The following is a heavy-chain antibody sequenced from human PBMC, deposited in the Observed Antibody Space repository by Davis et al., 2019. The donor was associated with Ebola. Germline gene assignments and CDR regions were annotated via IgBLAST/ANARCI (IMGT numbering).Heavy chain of an antibody. Sequence: GGSLRLSCAASGFTFSTYSMNWVRQAPGKGLEWVSYISSSGSTIFYADSVKGRFTISRDNAKNSMFLQMNNLRDEDTAVYYCARDVGTYSTKVGAYSYYMDVWGKGTTVTVSS. CDR1: GFTFSTYS. D-gene: IGHD4-11*01. V-gene: IGHV3-48*02. CDR3: ARDVGTYSTKVGAYSYYMDV. J-gene: IGHJ6*03. CDR2: ISSSGSTI.